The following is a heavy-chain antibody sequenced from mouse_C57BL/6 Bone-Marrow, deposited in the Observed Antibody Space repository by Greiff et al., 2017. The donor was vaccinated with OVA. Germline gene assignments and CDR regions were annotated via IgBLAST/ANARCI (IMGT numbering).Heavy chain of an antibody. J-gene: IGHJ4*01. Sequence: VQLKQSGAELVRPGASVKLSCTASGFNIKDDYMHWVKQRPEQGLEWIGWIDPENGDTEYASKFQGKATITADTSSNTAYLQLSSLTSEDTAVYYCTPYYYSSPKGYAMDYWGQGTSVTVSS. V-gene: IGHV14-4*01. D-gene: IGHD1-1*01. CDR1: GFNIKDDY. CDR2: IDPENGDT. CDR3: TPYYYSSPKGYAMDY.